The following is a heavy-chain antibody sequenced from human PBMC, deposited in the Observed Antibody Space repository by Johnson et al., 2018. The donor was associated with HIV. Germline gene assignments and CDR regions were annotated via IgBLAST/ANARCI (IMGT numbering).Heavy chain of an antibody. D-gene: IGHD2-21*01. CDR2: ISYDGSNK. CDR3: ARETAYCGGDCSGAFDI. J-gene: IGHJ3*02. V-gene: IGHV3-30*04. CDR1: GFTFSTYA. Sequence: HVQLVESGGGLVQPGGSLRLSCAASGFTFSTYAMSWVRQAPGKGLEWVAVISYDGSNKYYADSVKGRFTISRDNSKNTLYLQMNSLRAEETAVYYCARETAYCGGDCSGAFDIWGQGTMVTVSS.